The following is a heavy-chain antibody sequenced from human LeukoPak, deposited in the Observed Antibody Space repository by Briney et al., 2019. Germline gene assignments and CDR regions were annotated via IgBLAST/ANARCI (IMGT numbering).Heavy chain of an antibody. Sequence: SETLSLTCTVSGDSISSGDYYWSWIRQPPGKGLEWIGYIYYIGSTNYNPSLKSRVTISVDTSKNQFSLKLSSVTAADTAVYYCARAAIVGATEFDYWGQGTLVTVSS. V-gene: IGHV4-61*08. CDR1: GDSISSGDYY. CDR3: ARAAIVGATEFDY. D-gene: IGHD1-26*01. J-gene: IGHJ4*02. CDR2: IYYIGST.